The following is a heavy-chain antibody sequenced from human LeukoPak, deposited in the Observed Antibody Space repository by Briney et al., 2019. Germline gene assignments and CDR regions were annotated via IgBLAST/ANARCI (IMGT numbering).Heavy chain of an antibody. D-gene: IGHD2-2*01. J-gene: IGHJ4*02. CDR3: ARGQDIVVVPAATTLYYFDY. CDR2: INHSGST. Sequence: KPSETLSLTCAVYGGSFSGYYWSWIRQPLGKGLEWTGEINHSGSTNYNPSLKSRVTISVDTSKNQFSLKLSSVTAADTAVYYCARGQDIVVVPAATTLYYFDYWGQGTLVTVSS. V-gene: IGHV4-34*01. CDR1: GGSFSGYY.